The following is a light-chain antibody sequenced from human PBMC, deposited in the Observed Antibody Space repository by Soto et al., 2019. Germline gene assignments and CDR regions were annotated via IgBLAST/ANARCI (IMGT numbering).Light chain of an antibody. CDR2: VAS. CDR1: QSVSNTY. V-gene: IGKV3-20*01. J-gene: IGKJ1*01. Sequence: IVLTQSPGTLSLSPGERATLACRASQSVSNTYLAWYQQKPGQAPRLLIYVASSRATAIPDRFSGSGSGTDFTLTISRLEPEELAVYYCQHYGSSRTFGQGTQVEIK. CDR3: QHYGSSRT.